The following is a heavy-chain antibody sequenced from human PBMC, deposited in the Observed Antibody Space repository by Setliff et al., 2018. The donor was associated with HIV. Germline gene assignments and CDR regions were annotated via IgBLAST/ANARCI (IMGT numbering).Heavy chain of an antibody. CDR2: MHNSGST. J-gene: IGHJ6*03. Sequence: SETLSLTCTVSGGSISTYYWSWIRQPPGKGLEWIGSMHNSGSTYYNPSLQSRVTISVDTSKNQFSLKLSSVTAADTAVYYCARQPYSGTYTVYYFYMDVWGKGTTVTVSS. D-gene: IGHD1-26*01. CDR3: ARQPYSGTYTVYYFYMDV. V-gene: IGHV4-39*01. CDR1: GGSISTYY.